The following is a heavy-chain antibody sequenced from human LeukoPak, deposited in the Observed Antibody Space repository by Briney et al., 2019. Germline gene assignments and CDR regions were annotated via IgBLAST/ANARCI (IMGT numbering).Heavy chain of an antibody. CDR2: INPNSGGT. CDR1: GYTFTGYY. V-gene: IGHV1-2*02. D-gene: IGHD2-2*01. Sequence: ASVKVSCKASGYTFTGYYMHWVRQAPGRGLEWMGWINPNSGGTNYAQKFQGRVTMTRDTSISTAYMELSRLRSDDTAVYYCASVVVPHKQWFDPWGQGTLVTVSS. J-gene: IGHJ5*02. CDR3: ASVVVPHKQWFDP.